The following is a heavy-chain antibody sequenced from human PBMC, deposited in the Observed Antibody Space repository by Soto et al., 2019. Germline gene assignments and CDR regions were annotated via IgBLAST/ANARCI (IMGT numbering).Heavy chain of an antibody. J-gene: IGHJ5*02. CDR2: IIPIFGTA. D-gene: IGHD6-19*01. CDR3: ARDRAEPGIAVAVICFAP. Sequence: SVKVSCKASGGTFSSYAISWVRQAPGQGLEWMGGIIPIFGTANYAQKFQGRVTITADESTSTAYMELSSLRSEDTAVYYCARDRAEPGIAVAVICFAPWGKETLVTVPS. V-gene: IGHV1-69*13. CDR1: GGTFSSYA.